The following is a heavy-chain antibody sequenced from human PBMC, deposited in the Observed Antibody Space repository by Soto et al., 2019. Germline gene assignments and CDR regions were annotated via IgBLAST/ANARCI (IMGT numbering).Heavy chain of an antibody. CDR3: ACRLQVGAKVMFEY. J-gene: IGHJ4*02. CDR2: SFYTGIT. D-gene: IGHD1-26*01. V-gene: IGHV4-61*01. CDR1: GASVSSDNYY. Sequence: SETLSLTCTVSGASVSSDNYYWSWIRQPPGRGLEWIGYSFYTGITNNNPSLRSRVAISVDTSNNQFSLNLTSVTPTDTAVYYCACRLQVGAKVMFEYWGQGTLVTVSS.